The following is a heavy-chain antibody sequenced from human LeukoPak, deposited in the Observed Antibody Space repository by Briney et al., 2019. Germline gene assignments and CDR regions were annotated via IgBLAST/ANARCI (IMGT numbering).Heavy chain of an antibody. V-gene: IGHV1-69*13. CDR3: VRGASYYYYYMDV. J-gene: IGHJ6*03. Sequence: SVKVSCKASGGTFSSYAISWVRQAPGQGLEWMGGIIPIFGTANYAQKFQGRVTITADESTSTAYMELSSLRSEDTAVYYCVRGASYYYYYMDVWGKGTTVTVSS. CDR2: IIPIFGTA. CDR1: GGTFSSYA.